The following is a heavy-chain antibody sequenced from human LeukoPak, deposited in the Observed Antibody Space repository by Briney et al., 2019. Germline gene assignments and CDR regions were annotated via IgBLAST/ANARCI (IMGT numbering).Heavy chain of an antibody. CDR3: ARDLSPRAFYGDYNLDAFDI. CDR1: GGSISSYY. CDR2: VYTSGST. V-gene: IGHV4-4*07. Sequence: SETLSLTCTVSGGSISSYYWSWIRQPAGKGLEWIGRVYTSGSTNYNPSLKSRVTMSVDTSKSQFSLKLSSVTAADTAVYYCARDLSPRAFYGDYNLDAFDIWGQGTMVTVSS. J-gene: IGHJ3*02. D-gene: IGHD4-17*01.